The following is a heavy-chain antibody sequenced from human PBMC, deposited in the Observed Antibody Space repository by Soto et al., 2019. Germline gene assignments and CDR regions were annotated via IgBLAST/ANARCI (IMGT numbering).Heavy chain of an antibody. V-gene: IGHV4-30-4*01. CDR2: IYYSGNT. CDR3: ARILMNYYRLDY. CDR1: GGSTSSDNY. Sequence: SETLSLTCTVSGGSTSSDNYWSWIRQPPGKGLEWIGHIYYSGNTDYNPSLKSRLAISVDSSKSQVSLKLTSVTAADTAVYFCARILMNYYRLDYWGQGALVTVSS. D-gene: IGHD3-10*01. J-gene: IGHJ4*02.